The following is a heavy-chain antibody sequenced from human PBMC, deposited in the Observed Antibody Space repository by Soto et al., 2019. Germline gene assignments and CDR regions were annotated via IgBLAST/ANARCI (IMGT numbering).Heavy chain of an antibody. D-gene: IGHD3-3*01. CDR1: GFTFGDYA. Sequence: PGGSLRLSCTASGFTFGDYAMGWVRQAPGKGLEWVGFIRSKAYGGTTEYAASVKGRFTISRDDSKSIAYLQMNSLKTEDTAVYYCTRVARFAKHDSYYYGMDVWGQGTTVTVSS. V-gene: IGHV3-49*04. CDR2: IRSKAYGGTT. J-gene: IGHJ6*02. CDR3: TRVARFAKHDSYYYGMDV.